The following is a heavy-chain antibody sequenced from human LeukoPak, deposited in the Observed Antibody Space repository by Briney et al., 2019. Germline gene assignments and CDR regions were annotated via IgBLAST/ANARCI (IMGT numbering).Heavy chain of an antibody. CDR2: ISAYNGNT. CDR1: GYTFTSYG. Sequence: ASVKVSCKASGYTFTSYGISWVRQAPGQGLEWMGWISAYNGNTNYAQKLQGRVTMTTDTSTSTAYMELRSLRSDDTAVYYCARDTPTIGPARYYYYYGMDVWGQGTTVTVSS. J-gene: IGHJ6*02. CDR3: ARDTPTIGPARYYYYYGMDV. V-gene: IGHV1-18*01. D-gene: IGHD1-26*01.